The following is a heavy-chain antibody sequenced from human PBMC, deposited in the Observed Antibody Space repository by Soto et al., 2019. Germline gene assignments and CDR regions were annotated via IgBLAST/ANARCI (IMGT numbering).Heavy chain of an antibody. CDR3: ARRAHSGSTDY. J-gene: IGHJ4*01. Sequence: SEPLSLTCTVSGGSIGRSSYYWGGIRQPPGKGLEWIGSIYYSGSTYYNPSLKSRVTISVDTSKNQFSLKLSSVTAADTAVYYCARRAHSGSTDY. V-gene: IGHV4-39*01. D-gene: IGHD6-25*01. CDR1: GGSIGRSSYY. CDR2: IYYSGST.